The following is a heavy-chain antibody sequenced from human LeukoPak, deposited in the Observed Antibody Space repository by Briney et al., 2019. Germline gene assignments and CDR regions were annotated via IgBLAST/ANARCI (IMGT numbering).Heavy chain of an antibody. D-gene: IGHD2-21*02. CDR3: ASSFPVNCGGDCYYYYGMDV. J-gene: IGHJ6*02. Sequence: GGSLRLSCAVSGFTFSAYAMSWVRQAPGKGLEWVSAMSGSGGMTYYADSVKGRFTISRDNAKNSLYLQMNSLRAEDTAVYYCASSFPVNCGGDCYYYYGMDVWGQGTTVTVSS. CDR2: MSGSGGMT. V-gene: IGHV3-23*01. CDR1: GFTFSAYA.